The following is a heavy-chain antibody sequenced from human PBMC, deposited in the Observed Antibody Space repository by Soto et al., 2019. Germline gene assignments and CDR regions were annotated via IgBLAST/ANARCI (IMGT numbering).Heavy chain of an antibody. V-gene: IGHV4-59*01. J-gene: IGHJ4*02. D-gene: IGHD6-13*01. Sequence: SETLSLTCAVYGGSFSGYYWSWIRQPPGKGLEWIGYIYYSGSTNYNPSLKSRVTISVDTSKNQFSLKLSSVTAADTAVYYCARIKSSSWRLDYWGQGTLVTVSS. CDR1: GGSFSGYY. CDR3: ARIKSSSWRLDY. CDR2: IYYSGST.